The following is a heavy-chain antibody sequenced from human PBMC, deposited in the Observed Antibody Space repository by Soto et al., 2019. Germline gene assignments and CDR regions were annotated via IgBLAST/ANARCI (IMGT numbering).Heavy chain of an antibody. CDR2: IIPIFGTA. Sequence: ASVKVSCKASGGTFSSYAISWARQAPGQGLEWMGGIIPIFGTANYAQKFQGRVTITADESTSTAYMELSSLRSEDTAVYYCARGLIRGTRGAFDIWGQGTMVTVSS. CDR1: GGTFSSYA. CDR3: ARGLIRGTRGAFDI. J-gene: IGHJ3*02. V-gene: IGHV1-69*13. D-gene: IGHD2-21*01.